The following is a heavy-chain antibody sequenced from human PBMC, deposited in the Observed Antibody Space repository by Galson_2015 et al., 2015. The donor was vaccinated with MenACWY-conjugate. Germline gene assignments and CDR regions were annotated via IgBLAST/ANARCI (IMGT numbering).Heavy chain of an antibody. CDR1: GFTFSDYY. Sequence: SLRLSCAASGFTFSDYYMSWVRQAPGKGLECVSYISTRSYTNYADSVQGRFTISRDNAKNSVYLQMDSLRAEDTAVYYCARFPRTPGKYPDYWVQGTPVTVSS. CDR2: ISTRSYT. CDR3: ARFPRTPGKYPDY. J-gene: IGHJ4*02. D-gene: IGHD1-14*01. V-gene: IGHV3-11*06.